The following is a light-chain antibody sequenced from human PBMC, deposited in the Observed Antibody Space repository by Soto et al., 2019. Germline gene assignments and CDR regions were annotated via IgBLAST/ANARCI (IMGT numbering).Light chain of an antibody. CDR2: DAS. CDR1: QSISSC. V-gene: IGKV1-5*01. J-gene: IGKJ4*01. Sequence: DIQMTQSPSTLSASVGDRVTITCRASQSISSCLAWYQQKPGKAPTLLIYDASSLESGVPSRFSGSGSDTEFTLTINNLQPDDFATYHCQQYNRYSLTFGGGTKVEIK. CDR3: QQYNRYSLT.